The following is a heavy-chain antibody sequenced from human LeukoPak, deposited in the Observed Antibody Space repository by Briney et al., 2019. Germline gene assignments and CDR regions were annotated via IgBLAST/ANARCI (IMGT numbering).Heavy chain of an antibody. CDR1: GGSISSYY. V-gene: IGHV4-59*08. CDR3: VVHVVIVTKGQNYYFDY. CDR2: IYYSGST. D-gene: IGHD5-12*01. Sequence: SETLSLTCTVSGGSISSYYWSWIRQPPGKGLEWIGYIYYSGSTTYNPSLKSRVTISVDTSKDQFSLKLSSVTAADTAVYYCVVHVVIVTKGQNYYFDYWGRGTLVTVSS. J-gene: IGHJ4*02.